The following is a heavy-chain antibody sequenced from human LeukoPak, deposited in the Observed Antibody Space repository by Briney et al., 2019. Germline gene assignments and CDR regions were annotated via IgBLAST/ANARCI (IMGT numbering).Heavy chain of an antibody. D-gene: IGHD2-2*01. Sequence: KPSETLSLTCTVSGGSISSGGYYWSWIRQPPGKGLEWIGYIYHSGSTYYNPSLKSRVTISVDRSKNQFSLKLSSVTAADTAVYYCAREAAGDCSSTSCLLGLGWGQGTLVTVSS. V-gene: IGHV4-30-2*01. CDR1: GGSISSGGYY. CDR3: AREAAGDCSSTSCLLGLG. CDR2: IYHSGST. J-gene: IGHJ4*02.